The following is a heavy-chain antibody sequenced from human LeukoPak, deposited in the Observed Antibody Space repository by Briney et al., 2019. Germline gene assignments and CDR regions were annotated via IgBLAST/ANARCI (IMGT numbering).Heavy chain of an antibody. D-gene: IGHD2-8*02. J-gene: IGHJ2*01. Sequence: GGSLRLSCAGSGFIFNSHWMTWVRQAPGMGLEWVGNIRQDGDEKFYADSVRGRFTISRDNAKNSLYLHLNSLRAEDTAIYYCARVRTEWYIDLWGRGTLVTVS. CDR2: IRQDGDEK. V-gene: IGHV3-7*01. CDR3: ARVRTEWYIDL. CDR1: GFIFNSHW.